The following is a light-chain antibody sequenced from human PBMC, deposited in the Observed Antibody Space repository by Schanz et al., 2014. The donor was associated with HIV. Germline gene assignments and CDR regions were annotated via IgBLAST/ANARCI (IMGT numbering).Light chain of an antibody. CDR2: GAS. CDR1: QTITSNF. Sequence: EIVLTQSPGTLSLFPGERAALSCRAGQTITSNFLAWYQQRPGQAPRLLIYGASNRATGVQDRFSGSGSGTDFTLTISRLEPEDFAVYYCQQYNDWPPITFGQGTRLEIK. CDR3: QQYNDWPPIT. J-gene: IGKJ5*01. V-gene: IGKV3-20*01.